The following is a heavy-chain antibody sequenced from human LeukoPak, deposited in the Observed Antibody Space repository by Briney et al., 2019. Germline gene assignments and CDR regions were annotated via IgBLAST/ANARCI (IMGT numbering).Heavy chain of an antibody. J-gene: IGHJ6*03. D-gene: IGHD3-9*01. CDR2: IIPIFGTA. V-gene: IGHV1-69*05. CDR1: GYTFTSYA. CDR3: ARANDILTGYYRGAGYYYYYYMDV. Sequence: SVKVSCKASGYTFTSYAMHWVRQAPGQGLEWMGGIIPIFGTANYAQKFQGRVTITTDESTSTAYMELSSLRSEDTAVYYCARANDILTGYYRGAGYYYYYYMDVWGKGTTVTVSS.